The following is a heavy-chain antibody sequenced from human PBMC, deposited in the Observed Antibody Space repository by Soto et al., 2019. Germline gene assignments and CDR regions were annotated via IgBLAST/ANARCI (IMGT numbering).Heavy chain of an antibody. CDR3: TKAVPASATTDFADY. J-gene: IGHJ4*02. V-gene: IGHV3-15*01. D-gene: IGHD6-25*01. CDR1: GFTFSNAW. CDR2: IKSKTDGGTT. Sequence: GGSLRLSCAASGFTFSNAWMSWVRQAPGKGLEWVGRIKSKTDGGTTDYAAPVKGRFTISRDDSKNTLYLQMNSLKTEDTAVYYSTKAVPASATTDFADYWGQGTLVTVSS.